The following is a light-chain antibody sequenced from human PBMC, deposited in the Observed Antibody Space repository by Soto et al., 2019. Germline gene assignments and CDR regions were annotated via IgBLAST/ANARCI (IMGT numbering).Light chain of an antibody. CDR2: DVS. Sequence: QSALTQPASVSGSPGQSITISCSGTSCDVGRYNLVSWYQQHPGKAPHVMIYDVSKWPSGVSNRFSGSESGNTASLTISGLQAEDEADYDGCSYAGSSWVFGGGTKLTVL. J-gene: IGLJ3*02. V-gene: IGLV2-23*02. CDR1: SCDVGRYNL. CDR3: CSYAGSSWV.